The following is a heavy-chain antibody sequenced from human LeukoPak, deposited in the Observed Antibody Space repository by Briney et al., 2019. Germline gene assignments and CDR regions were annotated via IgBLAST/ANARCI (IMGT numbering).Heavy chain of an antibody. CDR3: ASRPAAALGPLDF. CDR2: ISGGGGSI. V-gene: IGHV3-23*01. J-gene: IGHJ4*02. Sequence: ETLSLTCTVSGGSISSYYWSWVRQAPGKGLECVSTISGGGGSIYYADSVKGRFTISRDDSKNTLYLQMNSLRADDTALYYCASRPAAALGPLDFWGQGTLVTVSS. D-gene: IGHD2-2*01. CDR1: GGSISSYY.